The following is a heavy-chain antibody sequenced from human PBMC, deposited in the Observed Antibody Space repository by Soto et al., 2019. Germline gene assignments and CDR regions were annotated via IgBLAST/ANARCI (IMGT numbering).Heavy chain of an antibody. V-gene: IGHV3-49*03. CDR1: GFTFGDYA. CDR2: IRSKAYGGTT. D-gene: IGHD6-13*01. J-gene: IGHJ6*03. Sequence: SLRLSCTASGFTFGDYAMSWFRQAPGKGLEWVGFIRSKAYGGTTEYAASVKGRFTISRDDSKSIAYLQMNSLKTEDTAVYYCTREGSSWYHGYYYYYMDVWGKGTTVTVSS. CDR3: TREGSSWYHGYYYYYMDV.